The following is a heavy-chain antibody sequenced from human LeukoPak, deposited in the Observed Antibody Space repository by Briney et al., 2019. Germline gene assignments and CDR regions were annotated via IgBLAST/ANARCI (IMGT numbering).Heavy chain of an antibody. CDR3: ARDKGFSIAARSDYMDV. V-gene: IGHV1-69*05. J-gene: IGHJ6*03. CDR2: IIPIFGTA. D-gene: IGHD6-6*01. Sequence: ASVKVSCKASEGTFRSYAISWVRQAAGQGLEWMGGIIPIFGTANYAQKFQGRVTITTDESTSTAYMELSSLRSEDTAVYYCARDKGFSIAARSDYMDVWGKGTTVTVSS. CDR1: EGTFRSYA.